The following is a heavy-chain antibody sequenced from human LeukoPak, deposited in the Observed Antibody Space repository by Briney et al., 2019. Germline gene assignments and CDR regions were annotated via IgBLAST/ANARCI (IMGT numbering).Heavy chain of an antibody. CDR1: GFIFSNCG. V-gene: IGHV3-33*01. D-gene: IGHD4/OR15-4a*01. J-gene: IGHJ4*02. CDR2: MYSDGSTQ. Sequence: GGSLRLSCAASGFIFSNCGMHWVRQAPGKGLEWVAVMYSDGSTQYYADSVKGRFTISRDNSKTRLYLQMTSLRAEDTAVCYCARDSYGAYLYFDYWGQGTLVTVSS. CDR3: ARDSYGAYLYFDY.